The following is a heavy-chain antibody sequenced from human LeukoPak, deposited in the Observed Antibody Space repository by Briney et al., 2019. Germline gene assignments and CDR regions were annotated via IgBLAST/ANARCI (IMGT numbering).Heavy chain of an antibody. Sequence: GGSLRLSCAASGFTFSSYAMHWVRQAPGKGLEWVSAISGSGGSTYYADSVKGRFTISRDNSKNTLYLQMNSLRAEDTAVYYCAKVTVYYYGSGGPHHYWGQGTLVTVSS. CDR3: AKVTVYYYGSGGPHHY. V-gene: IGHV3-23*01. CDR2: ISGSGGST. D-gene: IGHD3-10*01. J-gene: IGHJ4*02. CDR1: GFTFSSYA.